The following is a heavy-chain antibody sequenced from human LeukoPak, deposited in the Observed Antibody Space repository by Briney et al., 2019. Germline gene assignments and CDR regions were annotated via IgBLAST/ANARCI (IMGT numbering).Heavy chain of an antibody. CDR1: GDSVFSNSAA. Sequence: SQTLSLTCAISGDSVFSNSAAWNWIRQSPSRGLEWLERTYNRSKWYNDYAVSVKSRITINPDTSKNQFSLQLKSVTPEDTAVYYCARARIDSGYDLLGYYYYGMDVWGQGTTVTVS. CDR3: ARARIDSGYDLLGYYYYGMDV. CDR2: TYNRSKWYN. D-gene: IGHD5-12*01. V-gene: IGHV6-1*01. J-gene: IGHJ6*02.